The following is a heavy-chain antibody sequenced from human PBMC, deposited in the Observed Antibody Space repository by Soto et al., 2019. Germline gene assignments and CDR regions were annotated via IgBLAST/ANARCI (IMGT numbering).Heavy chain of an antibody. J-gene: IGHJ4*02. Sequence: QVQLVESGGGVVQPGRSLRLSCAASGFTFSSYGMHWVRQAPGKGLEWVAVIWYDGSNKYYADSVKGRFTISRDNSKNTLYLQINSLRAEDTAVYYCARDISGYQDYWGQGTLVTVSS. CDR2: IWYDGSNK. CDR1: GFTFSSYG. D-gene: IGHD5-12*01. V-gene: IGHV3-33*01. CDR3: ARDISGYQDY.